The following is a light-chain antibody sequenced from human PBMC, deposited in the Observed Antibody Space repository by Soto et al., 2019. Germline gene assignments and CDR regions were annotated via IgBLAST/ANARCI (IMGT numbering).Light chain of an antibody. CDR3: QSYDSSLNTYV. Sequence: QPVLTQPPSVSGAPGQRVTISCTGSSSNIGAGYDVHWYQQLPGTAPKLLIYGNTNRPSGVPDRFSGSKSGTSASLAITGLQAEDEADYYCQSYDSSLNTYVFGTGTKLTVL. CDR1: SSNIGAGYD. V-gene: IGLV1-40*01. J-gene: IGLJ1*01. CDR2: GNT.